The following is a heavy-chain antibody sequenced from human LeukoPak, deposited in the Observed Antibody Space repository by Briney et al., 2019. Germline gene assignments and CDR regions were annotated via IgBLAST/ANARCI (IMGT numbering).Heavy chain of an antibody. D-gene: IGHD3-22*01. J-gene: IGHJ4*02. CDR1: GFTFSSYW. V-gene: IGHV3-74*01. Sequence: PGRSLRLSCAASGFTFSSYWMHWVRQAPGEGLVWVSRINSDGSSTSYADSVKGRFTISRDNAKNTLYLQMNSLRAEDTAVYYCARDEYYYDSSGYRCFDYWGQGTLVTVSS. CDR3: ARDEYYYDSSGYRCFDY. CDR2: INSDGSST.